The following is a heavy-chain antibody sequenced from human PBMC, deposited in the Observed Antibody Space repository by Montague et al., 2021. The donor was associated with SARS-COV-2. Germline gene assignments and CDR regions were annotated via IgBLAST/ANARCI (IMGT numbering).Heavy chain of an antibody. CDR1: GGSISSSSYY. J-gene: IGHJ5*02. V-gene: IGHV4-39*07. CDR2: IYYSGST. CDR3: ARDGGTVTTFLGVGYVRGGLNGFDP. D-gene: IGHD4-17*01. Sequence: SETLSLTCTVSGGSISSSSYYWGWIRQPPGKGLEWIGSIYYSGSTYYSPSLKSRVTISVDTSKNQFSLKLSSVTAADTAVYYCARDGGTVTTFLGVGYVRGGLNGFDPWGQGTLATVSP.